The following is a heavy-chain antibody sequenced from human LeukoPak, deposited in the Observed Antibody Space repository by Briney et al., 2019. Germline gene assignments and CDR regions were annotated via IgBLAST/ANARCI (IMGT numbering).Heavy chain of an antibody. J-gene: IGHJ6*02. CDR2: IYSGGST. Sequence: GGSLRLSCAASGFXVSXXXXXWVXXAPXKXXEXVSLIYSGGSTYYADSVKGRFTISRDNSKNTLYLQMNSLRAEDTAVYYCAKVPPLNYYGMDVWGQGTTVTVSS. V-gene: IGHV3-53*01. CDR1: GFXVSXXX. CDR3: AKVPPLNYYGMDV.